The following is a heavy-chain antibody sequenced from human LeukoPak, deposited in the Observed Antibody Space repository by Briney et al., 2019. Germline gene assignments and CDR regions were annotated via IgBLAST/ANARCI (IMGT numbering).Heavy chain of an antibody. J-gene: IGHJ3*02. CDR3: ARVRGYSYGWGDKMNDAFDI. CDR1: GFTFSSYS. D-gene: IGHD5-18*01. CDR2: ISNSSNYI. V-gene: IGHV3-21*01. Sequence: TGGSLRLSCAASGFTFSSYSMNWVRQAPGKGLEWLSSISNSSNYIYYADSVKGRFTISRDNAKNSLYLQMNSLRAEDTAVYYCARVRGYSYGWGDKMNDAFDIWGQGTMVTVSS.